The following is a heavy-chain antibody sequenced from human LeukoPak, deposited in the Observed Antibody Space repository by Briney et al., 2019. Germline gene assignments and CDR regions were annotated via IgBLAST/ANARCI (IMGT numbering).Heavy chain of an antibody. CDR1: GYTFTSYD. CDR3: AKGRGVGQAYYFDY. Sequence: ASVKVSCKASGYTFTSYDINWVRQATGQGLEWMGWMNPNSGNTGYAQKFQGRVTMTRNTSISTAYMELSSLRSEDTAVYYCAKGRGVGQAYYFDYWGQGTLVTVSS. J-gene: IGHJ4*02. V-gene: IGHV1-8*01. D-gene: IGHD1-26*01. CDR2: MNPNSGNT.